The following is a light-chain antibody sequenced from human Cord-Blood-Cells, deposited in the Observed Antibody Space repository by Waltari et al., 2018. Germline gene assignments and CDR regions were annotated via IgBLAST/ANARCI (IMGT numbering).Light chain of an antibody. Sequence: SSELTQDPAVSVALGQTVRLTCHVDSPSSYYASWYQQKPGQAPVLLIYGKNNRPSGIPDRFSGSSSGNTASLTITGAQAEDEADYYCNSRDSSGNHLVFGGGTKLTVL. CDR3: NSRDSSGNHLV. J-gene: IGLJ2*01. CDR1: SPSSYY. CDR2: GKN. V-gene: IGLV3-19*01.